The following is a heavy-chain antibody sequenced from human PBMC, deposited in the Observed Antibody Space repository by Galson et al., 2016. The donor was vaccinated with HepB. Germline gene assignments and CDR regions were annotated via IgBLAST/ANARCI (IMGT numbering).Heavy chain of an antibody. J-gene: IGHJ4*02. D-gene: IGHD6-13*01. V-gene: IGHV4-39*07. CDR3: AYSSSSSGFDY. CDR2: MYYSGTT. Sequence: SFSSYGMHWVRQAAGKGLEWIGSMYYSGTTYYNPSLKSRVTKSMDSSKNQFSLKLRSVTAADTAIYYCAYSSSSSGFDYWGQGTLVTVSS. CDR1: SFSSYG.